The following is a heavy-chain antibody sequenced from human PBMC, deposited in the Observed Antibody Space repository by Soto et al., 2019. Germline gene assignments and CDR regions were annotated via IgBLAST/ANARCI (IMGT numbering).Heavy chain of an antibody. J-gene: IGHJ4*02. Sequence: GGSLRLSCAASGFTFSSYGMHWVRQAPGKGLEWVAVIWYDGSNKYYADSVKGRFTISRDNSKNTLYLQMNSLRAEDTAVYYCARERKQGLRPLDYWGQGTLVTVSS. D-gene: IGHD6-19*01. V-gene: IGHV3-33*01. CDR3: ARERKQGLRPLDY. CDR1: GFTFSSYG. CDR2: IWYDGSNK.